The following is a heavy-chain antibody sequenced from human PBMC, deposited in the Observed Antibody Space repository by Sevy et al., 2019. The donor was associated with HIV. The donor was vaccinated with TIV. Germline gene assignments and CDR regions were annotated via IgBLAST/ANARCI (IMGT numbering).Heavy chain of an antibody. D-gene: IGHD6-13*01. CDR2: IYYRGST. CDR3: ARHRNSSNPKNRYYYYYYMDV. CDR1: GGSISSSSYY. Sequence: SETLSLTCTVSGGSISSSSYYWGWIRQPPGKGLEWIGSIYYRGSTYYNPSLKSRVTISVDTSKNQFSLKLSSVTAADTAVYYCARHRNSSNPKNRYYYYYYMDVWGKGTTVTVSS. V-gene: IGHV4-39*01. J-gene: IGHJ6*03.